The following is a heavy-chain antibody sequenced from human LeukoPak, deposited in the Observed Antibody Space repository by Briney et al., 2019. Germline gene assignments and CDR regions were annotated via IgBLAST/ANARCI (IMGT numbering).Heavy chain of an antibody. Sequence: PGGSLRLSCAASGFTFSSHSMNWVRQAPGKGLEWVSSISSSSSYIYYADSVKGRFTISRDNAKNSLYLQMNSLRAEDTAVYYCARAQYSGSFQGPDAFDIWGQGTMVTVSS. CDR1: GFTFSSHS. D-gene: IGHD1-26*01. V-gene: IGHV3-21*01. CDR2: ISSSSSYI. CDR3: ARAQYSGSFQGPDAFDI. J-gene: IGHJ3*02.